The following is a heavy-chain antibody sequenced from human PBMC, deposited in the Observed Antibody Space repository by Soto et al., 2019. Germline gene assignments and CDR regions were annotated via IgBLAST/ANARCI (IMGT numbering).Heavy chain of an antibody. Sequence: EVQLLESGGGLVQPGGSLRLSCAASGFTCSFCAMNWVRQAPGKGLEWVSSIRGSGGDTYYADSVKGRFTISRDNSKNTLYLPMNSLRVEDTAVYYWVKGHSDSYYYFDYWGQGTLVTVSS. CDR3: VKGHSDSYYYFDY. CDR1: GFTCSFCA. D-gene: IGHD3-22*01. V-gene: IGHV3-23*01. J-gene: IGHJ4*02. CDR2: IRGSGGDT.